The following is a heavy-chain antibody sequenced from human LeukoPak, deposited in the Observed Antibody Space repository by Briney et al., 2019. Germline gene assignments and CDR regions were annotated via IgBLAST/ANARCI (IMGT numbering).Heavy chain of an antibody. Sequence: ASVKVSCKASGYTFTGYYMHWVRQAPGQGLEWMGWINPKSGGTSYAQKFQGRVTMTRDTSTSTVYMELSSLRSEDTAVYYCASGRTGTTGYGMDVWGQGTTVTVSS. CDR3: ASGRTGTTGYGMDV. CDR2: INPKSGGT. J-gene: IGHJ6*02. V-gene: IGHV1-2*02. CDR1: GYTFTGYY. D-gene: IGHD1-7*01.